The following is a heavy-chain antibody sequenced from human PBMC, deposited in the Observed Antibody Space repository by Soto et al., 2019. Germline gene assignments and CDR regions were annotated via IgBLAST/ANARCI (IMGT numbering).Heavy chain of an antibody. V-gene: IGHV4-39*01. J-gene: IGHJ6*02. CDR3: ARRRTSYGMDV. Sequence: QLQLQESGPGLVKPSETLSLTCAVSGGSISTYNYYWGWIRQPPGKGLEWIGSIDYSGSTYYNPSLKSRVTISVDASKNQFSLKVSSRTAADTAVYYCARRRTSYGMDVWGQGTTVTVSS. CDR2: IDYSGST. CDR1: GGSISTYNYY.